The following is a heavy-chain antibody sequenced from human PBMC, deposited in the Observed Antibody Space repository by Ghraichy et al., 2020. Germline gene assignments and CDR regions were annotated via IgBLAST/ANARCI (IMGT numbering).Heavy chain of an antibody. CDR2: FDPEDGET. V-gene: IGHV1-24*01. Sequence: ASVKVSCKVSGYTLTELSMHWVRQAPGKGLEWMGGFDPEDGETIYAQKFQGRVTMTEDTSTDTAYMELSSLRSEDTAVYYCATDQSSLERRVSDYYYYYMDVWGKGTTVTVSS. CDR3: ATDQSSLERRVSDYYYYYMDV. CDR1: GYTLTELS. D-gene: IGHD1-1*01. J-gene: IGHJ6*03.